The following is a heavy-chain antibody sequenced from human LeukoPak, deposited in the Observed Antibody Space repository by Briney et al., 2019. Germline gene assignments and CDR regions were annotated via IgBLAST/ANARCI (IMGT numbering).Heavy chain of an antibody. V-gene: IGHV4-39*01. J-gene: IGHJ4*02. CDR2: LYSSGTT. D-gene: IGHD6-13*01. CDR1: GASISSGRNY. Sequence: SSETLSLTCTVSGASISSGRNYWGWIRQSPGKGLEWIASLYSSGTTHYNPSLQSRVSVSVDTSKNQFSLKLSSVTAADTAVYYCASEGSSWQFDYWGQGTLVTVSS. CDR3: ASEGSSWQFDY.